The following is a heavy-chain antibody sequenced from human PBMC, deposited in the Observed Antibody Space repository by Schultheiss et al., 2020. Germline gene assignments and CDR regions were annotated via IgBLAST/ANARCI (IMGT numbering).Heavy chain of an antibody. CDR2: ISGSGGST. CDR3: AKDGINVVVVAALVGYFDY. CDR1: GFTFSSYA. Sequence: WGSLRLSCAASGFTFSSYAMSWVRQAPGKGLEWVSAISGSGGSTYYADSVKGRFTISRDNSKNTLYLQMNSLRAEDTAVYYCAKDGINVVVVAALVGYFDYWGQGTLVTVSS. V-gene: IGHV3-23*01. D-gene: IGHD2-15*01. J-gene: IGHJ4*02.